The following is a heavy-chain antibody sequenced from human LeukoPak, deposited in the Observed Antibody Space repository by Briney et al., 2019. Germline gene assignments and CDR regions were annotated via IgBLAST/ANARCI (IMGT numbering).Heavy chain of an antibody. CDR2: ISAYHGNT. Sequence: GASVKVSCKASGFSYGISWVRQAPGQGLEWMGWISAYHGNTNYAQKLQGRVTMTTDTSTSTAYMELRSLRSDDTAVYYCARDGSGTWNDYWGQGTLVIVSS. V-gene: IGHV1-18*01. CDR1: GFSYG. CDR3: ARDGSGTWNDY. J-gene: IGHJ4*02. D-gene: IGHD3-10*01.